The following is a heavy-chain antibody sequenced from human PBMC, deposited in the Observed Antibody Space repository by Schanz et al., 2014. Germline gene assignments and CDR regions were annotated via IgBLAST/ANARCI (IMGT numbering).Heavy chain of an antibody. D-gene: IGHD2-8*02. Sequence: VQLVESGGGLVQPGGSVRLSCGASGFSFSTHWMAWVRQAPGKGLEWVAVISYDGNNEDYADSVKGRFSISRDNSQNTLYLQMDSLRPEDTAVYFCAKDTGYCHGGACYCFEYWGLGTLLTVSS. CDR3: AKDTGYCHGGACYCFEY. CDR1: GFSFSTHW. V-gene: IGHV3-30*18. CDR2: ISYDGNNE. J-gene: IGHJ4*02.